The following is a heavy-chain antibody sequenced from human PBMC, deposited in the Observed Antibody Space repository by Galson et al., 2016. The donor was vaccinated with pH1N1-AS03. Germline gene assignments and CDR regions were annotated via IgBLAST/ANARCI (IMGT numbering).Heavy chain of an antibody. CDR1: GFSLSTSGVG. V-gene: IGHV2-5*02. D-gene: IGHD4-17*01. CDR3: AHFLYGHYATWFDP. CDR2: IYWDDDK. J-gene: IGHJ5*02. Sequence: PALVKPTQTLTLTCTFSGFSLSTSGVGVGWIRQPPGKALEWLALIYWDDDKHYSPSLRSRLTITEDTSKNQVVLTMTNMDPVDTPTYYCAHFLYGHYATWFDPWGQGTLVTVSS.